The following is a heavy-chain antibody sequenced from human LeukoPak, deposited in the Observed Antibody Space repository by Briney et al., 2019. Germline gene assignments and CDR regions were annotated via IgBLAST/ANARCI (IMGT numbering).Heavy chain of an antibody. V-gene: IGHV3-30*04. CDR3: ARTSQTFDY. J-gene: IGHJ4*02. Sequence: GGSLRLSCTASGFTFGDYALNWVRQAPGKGLEWVAVISYDGRNKYYADSVKGRFTISRDNSKNTLYLQMNSLRPEDTAVYYCARTSQTFDYWGQGTLVTVSS. CDR1: GFTFGDYA. CDR2: ISYDGRNK.